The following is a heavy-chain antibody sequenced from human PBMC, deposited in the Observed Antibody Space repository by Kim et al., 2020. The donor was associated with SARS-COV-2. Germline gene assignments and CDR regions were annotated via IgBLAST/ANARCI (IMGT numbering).Heavy chain of an antibody. Sequence: GGSLRLSCAASGFTFSSYSMNWVRQAPGKGLEWVSSISSSSSYIYYADSVKGRFTISRDNAKNSLYLQMNSLRAEDTAVYYCARYSGYDPYYYYGMDVWGQGTTVTVSS. D-gene: IGHD5-12*01. CDR3: ARYSGYDPYYYYGMDV. CDR2: ISSSSSYI. J-gene: IGHJ6*02. V-gene: IGHV3-21*01. CDR1: GFTFSSYS.